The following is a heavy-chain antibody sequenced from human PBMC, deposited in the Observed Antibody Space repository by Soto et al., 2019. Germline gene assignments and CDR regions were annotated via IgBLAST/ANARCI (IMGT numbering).Heavy chain of an antibody. Sequence: EVQLLESGGGLVQPGGSLRLSCVASGFTFSSCAMTWVRQAPGKGLEWVSVISGSGSSTYSADSVKGRFTISRDNSKNPLFLEMNSLRADDTAVYYCAKLPGIAAAGTFDYWGQGTLVTVSS. CDR1: GFTFSSCA. CDR2: ISGSGSST. V-gene: IGHV3-23*01. J-gene: IGHJ4*02. CDR3: AKLPGIAAAGTFDY. D-gene: IGHD6-13*01.